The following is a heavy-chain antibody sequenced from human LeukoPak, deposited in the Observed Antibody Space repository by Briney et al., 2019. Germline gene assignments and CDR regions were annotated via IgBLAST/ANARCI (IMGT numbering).Heavy chain of an antibody. Sequence: GGSLRLSCAASGFTFSSYGMHWVRQAPGKGLEWVAVISYDGSNKYYADSVKGRFTISRDNSKNTLYLQMNSLRAEDTAVYYCARRAGDCSHPYDYWGQGTLVTVSS. CDR3: ARRAGDCSHPYDY. D-gene: IGHD2-21*01. CDR2: ISYDGSNK. V-gene: IGHV3-30*03. CDR1: GFTFSSYG. J-gene: IGHJ4*02.